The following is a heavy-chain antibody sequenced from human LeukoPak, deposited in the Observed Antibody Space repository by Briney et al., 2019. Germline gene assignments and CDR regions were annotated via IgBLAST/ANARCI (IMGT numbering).Heavy chain of an antibody. J-gene: IGHJ3*02. D-gene: IGHD3/OR15-3a*01. CDR1: GGSISRSNYF. Sequence: SETLSLTCTVSGGSISRSNYFWGWIRQPPGKGLEWIGSIYYSGSTYYSPSLKSRVTISVDTSKNQISLKLSSVTAADTAVYYCARLDFSHDAFDIWGQGTMVTVSS. CDR3: ARLDFSHDAFDI. CDR2: IYYSGST. V-gene: IGHV4-39*07.